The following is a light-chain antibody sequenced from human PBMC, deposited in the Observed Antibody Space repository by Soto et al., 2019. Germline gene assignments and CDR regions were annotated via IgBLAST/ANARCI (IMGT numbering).Light chain of an antibody. CDR3: QQSSDFPLT. CDR2: AAT. J-gene: IGKJ5*01. CDR1: QGISGW. V-gene: IGKV1D-12*01. Sequence: DIEMTQTPAFVSPSLGDRVTITCRASQGISGWLAWYQQKPGKAPKILIYAATILQSGVPSRFSGSESGTDFSLTISSLKPEDFETYFCQQSSDFPLTFGGGTRLEI.